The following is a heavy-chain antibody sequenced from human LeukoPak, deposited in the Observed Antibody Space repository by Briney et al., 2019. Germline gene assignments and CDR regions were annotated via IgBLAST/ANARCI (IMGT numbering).Heavy chain of an antibody. CDR2: ISYDGSNK. CDR1: GFTFSSYA. J-gene: IGHJ4*02. V-gene: IGHV3-30-3*01. Sequence: PGGSLGLSCAASGFTFSSYAMHWVRQAPGKGLEWVAVISYDGSNKYYADSVKGRFTISRDNSKNTLYLQMNSLRAEDTAVYYCARVPDPRAHGYFDYWGQGTLVTVSS. CDR3: ARVPDPRAHGYFDY.